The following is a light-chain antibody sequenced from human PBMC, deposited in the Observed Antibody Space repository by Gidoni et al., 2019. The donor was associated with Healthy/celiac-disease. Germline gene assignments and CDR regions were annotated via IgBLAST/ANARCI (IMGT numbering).Light chain of an antibody. V-gene: IGKV3-20*01. Sequence: EIVLTQSPGTLSLSPGERATLSCSASQSVSSSYLAWYQKKPGQAPRLLIYGASSRATGSPDRFSGSGSGTDFTLTISRLEPEDFAVYYCQQYGSSPYTFGQGTKLEIK. CDR3: QQYGSSPYT. CDR1: QSVSSSY. CDR2: GAS. J-gene: IGKJ2*01.